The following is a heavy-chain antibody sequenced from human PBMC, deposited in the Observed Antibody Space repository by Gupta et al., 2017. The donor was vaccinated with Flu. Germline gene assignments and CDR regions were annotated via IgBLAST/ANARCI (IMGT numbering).Heavy chain of an antibody. J-gene: IGHJ4*02. Sequence: QVQLQQWGAGLLKPSETLSLTCAVYGGSFSGYYWSWIRQPPGKGLEWIGEINHSGSTNYNPSLKSRVTISVDTSKNQFSLKLSSVTAADTAVYYCARSVGGFGELPRYYFDYWGQGTLVTVSS. CDR2: INHSGST. V-gene: IGHV4-34*01. CDR1: GGSFSGYY. D-gene: IGHD3-10*01. CDR3: ARSVGGFGELPRYYFDY.